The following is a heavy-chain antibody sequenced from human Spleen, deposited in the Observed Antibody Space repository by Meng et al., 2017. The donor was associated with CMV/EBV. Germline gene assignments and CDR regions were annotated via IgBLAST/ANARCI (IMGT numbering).Heavy chain of an antibody. CDR3: ARATLDVVVPAAPLDY. CDR2: ISYDGSNK. J-gene: IGHJ4*02. Sequence: FTFSSYAMHWVRQAPGKGLECVAVISYDGSNKYYADSVKGRFTISRDNSKNTLYLQMNSLRAEDTAVYYCARATLDVVVPAAPLDYWGQGTLVTVSS. D-gene: IGHD2-2*01. V-gene: IGHV3-30*04. CDR1: FTFSSYA.